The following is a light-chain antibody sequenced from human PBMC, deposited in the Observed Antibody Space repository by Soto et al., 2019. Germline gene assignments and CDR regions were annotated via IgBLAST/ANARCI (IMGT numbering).Light chain of an antibody. J-gene: IGLJ1*01. Sequence: QSALTQPASVSGSPGQSITISCTGTSSDVGGYNYVSWYQQHPGKAPKLMIYDVSNRPSGVSNRFSGSKSCNTASLTISGLQAEDEADYCCSSYTSSSTVFGTGTKVTVL. CDR2: DVS. CDR1: SSDVGGYNY. V-gene: IGLV2-14*01. CDR3: SSYTSSSTV.